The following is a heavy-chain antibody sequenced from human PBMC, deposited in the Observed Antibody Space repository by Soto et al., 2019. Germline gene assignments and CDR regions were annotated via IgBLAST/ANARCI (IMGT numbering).Heavy chain of an antibody. D-gene: IGHD6-13*01. V-gene: IGHV1-18*04. CDR1: GYTFTSYG. Sequence: ASVKVSCKASGYTFTSYGISWVRQAPGQGLEWMGWISAYNGNTNYAQKLQGRVTMTTDTSTSTAYMELRSLRSDDTAVYYCASDRRRSWTWCFVPWGKGPFVTGSS. CDR2: ISAYNGNT. J-gene: IGHJ5*02. CDR3: ASDRRRSWTWCFVP.